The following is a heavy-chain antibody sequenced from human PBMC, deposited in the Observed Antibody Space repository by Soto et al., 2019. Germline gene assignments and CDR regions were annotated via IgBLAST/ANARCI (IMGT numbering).Heavy chain of an antibody. CDR2: VSAYNGNT. J-gene: IGHJ4*02. V-gene: IGHV1-18*01. Sequence: QVQLVQSGAEVKKPGASVKVSCKASGYTFSSYGISWVRQAPGQGLEWVGWVSAYNGNTNYAQKLQGRDTMTTDTSTTTAHMELRSLRSDDTAVYYCARDSGADYDVLTGYYPFDSWGQGTLVTVSS. D-gene: IGHD3-9*01. CDR3: ARDSGADYDVLTGYYPFDS. CDR1: GYTFSSYG.